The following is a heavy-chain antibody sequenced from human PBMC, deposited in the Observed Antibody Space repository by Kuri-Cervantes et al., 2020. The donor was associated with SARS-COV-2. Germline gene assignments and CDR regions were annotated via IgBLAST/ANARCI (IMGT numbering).Heavy chain of an antibody. CDR2: LSSDGKTE. V-gene: IGHV3-30*18. CDR3: AKDLGVPAAIEMFYYYYGMDV. D-gene: IGHD2-2*01. Sequence: GESLKISCVASGFNFSRTDMHWVRQAPGKGLEWVAFLSSDGKTEQCVASGKGRFTISRDNSKNTLYLQMNSLRAEDTAVYYCAKDLGVPAAIEMFYYYYGMDVWGQGTTVTVSS. J-gene: IGHJ6*02. CDR1: GFNFSRTD.